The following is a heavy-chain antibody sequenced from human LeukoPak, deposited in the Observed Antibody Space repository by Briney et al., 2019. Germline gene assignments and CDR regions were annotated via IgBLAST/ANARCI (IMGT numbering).Heavy chain of an antibody. CDR1: GFTFSSYW. J-gene: IGHJ3*02. V-gene: IGHV3-21*01. D-gene: IGHD3-22*01. CDR2: ISSSSSYI. Sequence: GGSLRLSCAASGFTFSSYWMSWVRQAPGKGLEWVSSISSSSSYIYYADSVKGRFTISRDNAKNSLYLQMNSLRAEDTAVYYCARRRNYYDSSGLLSFGAFDIWGQGTMVTVSS. CDR3: ARRRNYYDSSGLLSFGAFDI.